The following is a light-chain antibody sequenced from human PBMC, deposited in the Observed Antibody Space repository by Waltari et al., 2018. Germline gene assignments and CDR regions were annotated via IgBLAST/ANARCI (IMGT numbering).Light chain of an antibody. V-gene: IGKV3-20*01. CDR2: GAS. CDR1: HSVSSSY. Sequence: EIVFTQSPGTLSLSPGERATLSCRASHSVSSSYLAWYQQKPGQAPRLLIHGASSRATGIPDRFSGSGSGTDFTLTISRLEPEDFAVYYCQQYGRSWNTFGQGTKLEIK. CDR3: QQYGRSWNT. J-gene: IGKJ2*01.